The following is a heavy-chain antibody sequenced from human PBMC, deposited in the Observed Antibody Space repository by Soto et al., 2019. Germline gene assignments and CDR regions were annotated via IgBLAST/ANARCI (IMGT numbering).Heavy chain of an antibody. CDR1: GFTFSSYA. Sequence: LRLSCTASGFTFSSYAMSWVRQAPGKGLEWVSAISGSGGSTYYADSVKGRFTISRDNSKNTLYLQMNSLRAEDTAVYYCAKPWDDFWSGWAYAFAIWGQGTMVTVSS. CDR3: AKPWDDFWSGWAYAFAI. D-gene: IGHD3-3*01. J-gene: IGHJ3*02. CDR2: ISGSGGST. V-gene: IGHV3-23*01.